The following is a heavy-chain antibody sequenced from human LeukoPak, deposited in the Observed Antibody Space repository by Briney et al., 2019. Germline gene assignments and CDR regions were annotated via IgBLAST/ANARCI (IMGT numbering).Heavy chain of an antibody. Sequence: GGSLRLSCAASGFTFSSYAMSWVRQAPGKGLEWVSAISGSGGSTYYADSVKGRFTISRDNSKSTLYLQMNSLRAEDTAVYYCAKDNEVVITTSFDYWGQGTLVTVSS. D-gene: IGHD3-22*01. CDR3: AKDNEVVITTSFDY. V-gene: IGHV3-23*01. J-gene: IGHJ4*02. CDR2: ISGSGGST. CDR1: GFTFSSYA.